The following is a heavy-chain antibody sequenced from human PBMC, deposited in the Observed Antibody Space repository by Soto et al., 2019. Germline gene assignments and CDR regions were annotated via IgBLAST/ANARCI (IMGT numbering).Heavy chain of an antibody. J-gene: IGHJ6*02. CDR2: LSPYNDDT. D-gene: IGHD5-18*01. V-gene: IGHV1-18*01. CDR1: GYTCIKYG. CDR3: ARDGFSAGSGRYSYGSPPPRYYAMEV. Sequence: ASVKVSCKTSGYTCIKYGISWGRQAPGQGPEWMGWLSPYNDDTKYAQKFQGRVTMTTDPSTRTAYMEMRSLRSDDTAIYYCARDGFSAGSGRYSYGSPPPRYYAMEVWG.